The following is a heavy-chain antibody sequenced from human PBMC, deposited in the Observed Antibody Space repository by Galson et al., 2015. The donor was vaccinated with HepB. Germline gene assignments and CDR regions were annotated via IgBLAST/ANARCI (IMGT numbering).Heavy chain of an antibody. CDR2: INHSGST. D-gene: IGHD1-26*01. Sequence: ETLSLTCAVYGGSFSGYYWSWIRQPPGKGLEWIGEINHSGSTNYNPSLKSRVTISVDTSKNRFSLKLSSVTAADTAVYYCATLLGGTRSIVGATGFDYWGPGTLVTVSS. CDR3: ATLLGGTRSIVGATGFDY. J-gene: IGHJ4*02. V-gene: IGHV4-34*01. CDR1: GGSFSGYY.